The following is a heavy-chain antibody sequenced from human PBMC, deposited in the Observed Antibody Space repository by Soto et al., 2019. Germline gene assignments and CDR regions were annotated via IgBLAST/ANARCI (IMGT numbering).Heavy chain of an antibody. CDR1: GFTVSSNY. Sequence: PGGSLRLSCAASGFTVSSNYMSWVRQAPGKGLEWVAGIGASGDITWYADSVKGRLSISRDNSKNTLYLQLNSLRFEDTAVYYCAKDDFTDRGDDYFDYWGPGTLVTVYS. D-gene: IGHD2-21*02. CDR3: AKDDFTDRGDDYFDY. CDR2: IGASGDIT. V-gene: IGHV3-23*01. J-gene: IGHJ4*02.